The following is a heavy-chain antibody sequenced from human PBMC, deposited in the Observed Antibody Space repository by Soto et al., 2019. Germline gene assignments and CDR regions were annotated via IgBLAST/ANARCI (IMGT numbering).Heavy chain of an antibody. D-gene: IGHD6-19*01. V-gene: IGHV1-69*13. J-gene: IGHJ6*02. Sequence: SVKVSCKASGGTFSSYAISWVRQAPGQGLEWMGGIIPIFGTANYAQKFQGRVTITADESTSTAYMELSSLRSEATAVYYCASGLSYSSGWYALYYGMDVWGQGTTVTVSS. CDR1: GGTFSSYA. CDR2: IIPIFGTA. CDR3: ASGLSYSSGWYALYYGMDV.